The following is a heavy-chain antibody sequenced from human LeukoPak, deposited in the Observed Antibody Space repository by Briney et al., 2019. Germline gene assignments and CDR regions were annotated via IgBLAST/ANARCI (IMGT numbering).Heavy chain of an antibody. CDR1: GFTFSSHR. Sequence: GGSLRLSCAASGFTFSSHRMSWVRQAPGKGLEWVSGINWNGGSRGYADSVKGRFTISRDNAKNSLYLQMNSLRAEDTALYYCARSRHSYDSSGFPRYWGQGTLVTVSS. D-gene: IGHD3-22*01. V-gene: IGHV3-20*04. CDR2: INWNGGSR. CDR3: ARSRHSYDSSGFPRY. J-gene: IGHJ4*02.